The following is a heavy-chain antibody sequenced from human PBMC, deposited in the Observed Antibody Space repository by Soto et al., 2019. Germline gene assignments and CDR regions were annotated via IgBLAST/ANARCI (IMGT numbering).Heavy chain of an antibody. V-gene: IGHV4-59*01. D-gene: IGHD3-22*01. CDR2: IYYSGST. J-gene: IGHJ5*02. CDR3: AKGRGFYSDNYFDP. CDR1: GGSISSYY. Sequence: PSETLSLTCTVSGGSISSYYWSWIRQPPGKGLEWIGYIYYSGSTKYNPSLKSRVTISLDTSKNQFSLKLSSVTAADTAIYYCAKGRGFYSDNYFDPWGQGTQVTVSS.